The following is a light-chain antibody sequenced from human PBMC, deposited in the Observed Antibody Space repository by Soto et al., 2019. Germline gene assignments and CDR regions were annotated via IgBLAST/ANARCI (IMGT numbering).Light chain of an antibody. Sequence: DIVMTQSPDSLAVSLGERATINCKSSQSVLYSSNNKNYLAWYQQKPGQPPKLLIYWASTRESGVPDRFSGSGSGTDFTLTISSLQAGDVAVYYCQQYYSTRLTFGGGTKVEIK. CDR1: QSVLYSSNNKNY. V-gene: IGKV4-1*01. CDR3: QQYYSTRLT. CDR2: WAS. J-gene: IGKJ4*01.